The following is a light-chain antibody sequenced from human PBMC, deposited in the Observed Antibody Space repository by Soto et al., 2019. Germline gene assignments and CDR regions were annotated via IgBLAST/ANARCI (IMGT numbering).Light chain of an antibody. V-gene: IGKV3-20*01. CDR1: QSVSSSY. J-gene: IGKJ1*01. Sequence: EIVLTQSPGTLSLSPGERATLSCRASQSVSSSYLAWYQQKPGQAPRPLIYGASSRAIGIPDRFSGSGSGTDFTLTISRLEPDDFAVYYCQPYGSSPWTFGQGTKV. CDR2: GAS. CDR3: QPYGSSPWT.